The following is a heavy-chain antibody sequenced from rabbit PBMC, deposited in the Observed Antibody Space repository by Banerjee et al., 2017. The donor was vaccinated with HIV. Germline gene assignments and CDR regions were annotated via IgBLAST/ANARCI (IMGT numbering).Heavy chain of an antibody. CDR2: IMPGDGNT. CDR3: ARAPYGSGDYDRNVFKL. Sequence: QEQLVESGGDLVQPEGSLTLTCTASGFSFSSSYRIFWVRQAPGKGLEWIGYIMPGDGNTYYANWAKGRFTISKTSSTTVDLQMTRLTVADTATYFCARAPYGSGDYDRNVFKLWGPGTLVTVS. CDR1: GFSFSSSYR. V-gene: IGHV1S45*01. D-gene: IGHD1-1*01. J-gene: IGHJ4*01.